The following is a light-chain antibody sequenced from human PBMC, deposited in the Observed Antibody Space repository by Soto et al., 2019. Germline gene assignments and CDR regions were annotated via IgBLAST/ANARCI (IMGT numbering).Light chain of an antibody. CDR3: QQYYTTPFI. CDR1: QSLLYSSNNLDY. CDR2: WAS. Sequence: DIVMTQSPDSLAVSLGETATINCRSSQSLLYSSNNLDYLAWYQQKPGQPPKLLVYWASTRESGVPDRFSGSGSGTDFNLTIISLQSEDVAIYYCQQYYTTPFIFGPWTKVEIK. J-gene: IGKJ3*01. V-gene: IGKV4-1*01.